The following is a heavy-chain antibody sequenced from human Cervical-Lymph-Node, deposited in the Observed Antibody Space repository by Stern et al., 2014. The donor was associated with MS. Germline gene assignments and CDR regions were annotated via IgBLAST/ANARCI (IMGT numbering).Heavy chain of an antibody. V-gene: IGHV1-69*01. CDR3: AGGAVPAIGKIDY. D-gene: IGHD5-12*01. CDR2: IIPMFDTA. Sequence: VQLVESGAEVKKPGSSVKVSCKASGGTFSNYAISWVRQAPGQGPEWMGLIIPMFDTANYAQKLQGRVTITADESASTAHMELTSLRSDDTAVYYCAGGAVPAIGKIDYWGQGTLITVSS. CDR1: GGTFSNYA. J-gene: IGHJ4*02.